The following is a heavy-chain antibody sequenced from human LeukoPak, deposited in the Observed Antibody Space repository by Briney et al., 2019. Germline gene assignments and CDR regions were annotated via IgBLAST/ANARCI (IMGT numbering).Heavy chain of an antibody. CDR3: ARGDSCGGDCYGPNFDY. D-gene: IGHD2-21*02. CDR2: ISAYNGNT. J-gene: IGHJ4*02. V-gene: IGHV1-18*01. CDR1: GNTFTSYG. Sequence: ASVKVSCKASGNTFTSYGISWVRQAPGQGLEWMGWISAYNGNTNYAQKLQGRVTMTTDTSTSTAYMELRSLRSDDTAVYYCARGDSCGGDCYGPNFDYWGQGTLVTVSS.